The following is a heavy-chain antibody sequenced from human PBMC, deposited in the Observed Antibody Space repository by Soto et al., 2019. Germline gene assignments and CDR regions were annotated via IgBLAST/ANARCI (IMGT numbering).Heavy chain of an antibody. V-gene: IGHV3-21*01. J-gene: IGHJ6*02. Sequence: GGSLRLSCAASGFTFSTYTVTWVRQAPGKGLEWVSSVSSTSSYKYYAASVKGRFTISRDNAKNSLYLQMNSLRAEDTAVYYCARDRFVYKDYWSGSPGMDVWGQGTTVTVSS. CDR1: GFTFSTYT. CDR2: VSSTSSYK. CDR3: ARDRFVYKDYWSGSPGMDV. D-gene: IGHD3-3*01.